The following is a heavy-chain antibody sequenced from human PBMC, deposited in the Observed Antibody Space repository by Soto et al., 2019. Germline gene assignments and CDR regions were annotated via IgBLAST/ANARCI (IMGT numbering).Heavy chain of an antibody. J-gene: IGHJ5*02. Sequence: VRLSCAASGFTVSSNYMSWVRQAPGEGLEWVSVIYSGGSTYYADSVKGRFTISRDNSKNTLYLQMNSLRAEDTAVYYCARGGQQLVPWFDPWGQGTLVTVSS. V-gene: IGHV3-53*01. CDR1: GFTVSSNY. CDR2: IYSGGST. CDR3: ARGGQQLVPWFDP. D-gene: IGHD6-13*01.